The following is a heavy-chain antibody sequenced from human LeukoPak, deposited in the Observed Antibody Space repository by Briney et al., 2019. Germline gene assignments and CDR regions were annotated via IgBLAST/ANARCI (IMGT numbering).Heavy chain of an antibody. D-gene: IGHD6-13*01. CDR3: AKGSLGSWYYFDY. J-gene: IGHJ4*02. Sequence: PRGSLRLSCAASGYTFGSSDMSWVRQAPGKGPEWVATFSRSGPDTYYADSVKGRFTIFRDNSKNMLYLQMKSVRAEDTAMYYCAKGSLGSWYYFDYWGQGTLVTVSS. CDR2: FSRSGPDT. CDR1: GYTFGSSD. V-gene: IGHV3-23*01.